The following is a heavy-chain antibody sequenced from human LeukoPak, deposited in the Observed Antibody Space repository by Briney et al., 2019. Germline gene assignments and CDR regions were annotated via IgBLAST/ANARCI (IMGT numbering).Heavy chain of an antibody. D-gene: IGHD6-19*01. J-gene: IGHJ4*02. V-gene: IGHV3-23*01. Sequence: GGSLRLSCAASGFTFSSYSMNWVRQAPGKGLEWVSGISGSGGSTNYADSVKGRFTISRDNSKNTLSLQMNSLRAEDTAVYYCAEGAVAKLDYWGQGTLVTVSS. CDR2: ISGSGGST. CDR1: GFTFSSYS. CDR3: AEGAVAKLDY.